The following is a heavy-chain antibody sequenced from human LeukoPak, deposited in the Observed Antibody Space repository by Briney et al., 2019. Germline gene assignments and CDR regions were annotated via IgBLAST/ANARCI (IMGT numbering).Heavy chain of an antibody. Sequence: GGFLRLSCAASGFTVSSTYISWVRQAPGRGLEWVSVIYSDGRTYYADSLKGRFTISRDSSKNTVYLQMNSLRVEDTAVYYCARLPRGDYWGQGTLVTVSS. V-gene: IGHV3-53*01. J-gene: IGHJ4*02. D-gene: IGHD3-16*01. CDR1: GFTVSSTY. CDR2: IYSDGRT. CDR3: ARLPRGDY.